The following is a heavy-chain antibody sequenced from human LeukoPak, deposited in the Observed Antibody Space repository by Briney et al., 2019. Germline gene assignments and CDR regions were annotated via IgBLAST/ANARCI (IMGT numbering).Heavy chain of an antibody. CDR2: IYYSGST. J-gene: IGHJ6*02. V-gene: IGHV4-31*03. Sequence: SETLSLTCTVSGGSISSGGYYWSWIRQHPGKGLECIGYIYYSGSTYYNPSLKSRVTISVDTSKNQFSLKLSSVTAADTAVYYCARYRPTPRLIAAAGSLPSYYYYYYGMDVWGQGTTVTVSS. CDR1: GGSISSGGYY. D-gene: IGHD6-13*01. CDR3: ARYRPTPRLIAAAGSLPSYYYYYYGMDV.